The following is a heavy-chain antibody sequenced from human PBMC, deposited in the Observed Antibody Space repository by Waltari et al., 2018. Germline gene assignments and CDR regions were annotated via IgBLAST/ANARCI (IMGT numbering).Heavy chain of an antibody. CDR2: ISPIFGTA. J-gene: IGHJ4*02. CDR3: ARGFSSGEGSDY. V-gene: IGHV1-69*14. CDR1: GGTFSSYA. Sequence: QVQLVQSGAEVKKPGSSVKVSCKASGGTFSSYAISWVRQAPGQGLEGRGGISPIFGTANYAQKFQGRVTITADKSTSTAYMELSSLRSEDTAVYYCARGFSSGEGSDYWGQGTLVTVSS. D-gene: IGHD6-19*01.